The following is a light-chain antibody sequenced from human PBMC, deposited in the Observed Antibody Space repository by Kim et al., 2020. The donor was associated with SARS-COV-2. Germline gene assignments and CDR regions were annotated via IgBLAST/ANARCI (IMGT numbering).Light chain of an antibody. Sequence: SYELTQPLSVSVALGQTATITCVASNIGSKIVHWYQQTPGQAPVMVIDRDTNRPSGIPERFSGSTSGNTATLTISRAQAGDEADYYCQVWDSNTWVFGGGTQLTVL. V-gene: IGLV3-9*01. CDR2: RDT. CDR1: NIGSKI. CDR3: QVWDSNTWV. J-gene: IGLJ3*02.